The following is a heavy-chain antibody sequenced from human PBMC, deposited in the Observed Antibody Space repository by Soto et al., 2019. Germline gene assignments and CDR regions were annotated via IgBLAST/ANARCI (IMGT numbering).Heavy chain of an antibody. CDR2: MSHSGGT. J-gene: IGHJ3*02. V-gene: IGHV4-34*01. D-gene: IGHD1-1*01. Sequence: QVQLQQWGAGLLKPSETLSLTCAVYGGFVSSGSYYWSWIRQPPGKGLEWIGEMSHSGGTPLNPSLNCRVTISLDTSSNQFSLRMSSVAAADTALYYCARVERGTVTTVVDAFDIWGPGTMVTVSS. CDR1: GGFVSSGSYY. CDR3: ARVERGTVTTVVDAFDI.